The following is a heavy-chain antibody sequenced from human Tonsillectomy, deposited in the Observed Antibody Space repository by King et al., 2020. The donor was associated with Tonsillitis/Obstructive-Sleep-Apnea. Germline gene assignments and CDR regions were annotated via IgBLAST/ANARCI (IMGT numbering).Heavy chain of an antibody. J-gene: IGHJ6*02. CDR3: ARDTPHYYGSGTYMDV. CDR1: GFTFSSYE. CDR2: ISSSGRTI. D-gene: IGHD3-10*01. V-gene: IGHV3-48*03. Sequence: DVQLVESGGGLVQPGGSLRLSCVASGFTFSSYEMNWVRQAPGKGLEWVSHISSSGRTIYYADYADSVKGRFTISRDNAKNSLYLQMDSLRVEDTAVYYCARDTPHYYGSGTYMDVWGQGTTVTVSS.